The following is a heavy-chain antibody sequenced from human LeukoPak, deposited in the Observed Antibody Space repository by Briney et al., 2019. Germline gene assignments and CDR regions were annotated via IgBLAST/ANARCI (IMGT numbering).Heavy chain of an antibody. V-gene: IGHV3-69-1*01. CDR3: AKYTGYYFDY. D-gene: IGHD2-2*02. CDR1: GFTFSSYS. CDR2: ISSSSTI. Sequence: GGSLRLSCAASGFTFSSYSMNWVRQAPGKGLEWVSSISSSSTIYYADSVKGRFTISRDNAKNSLYLQMNSLRAEDTAVYYCAKYTGYYFDYWGQGILVTVPS. J-gene: IGHJ4*02.